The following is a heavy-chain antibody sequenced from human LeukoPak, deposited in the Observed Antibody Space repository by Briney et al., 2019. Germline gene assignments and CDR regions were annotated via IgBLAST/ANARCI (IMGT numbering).Heavy chain of an antibody. J-gene: IGHJ4*02. CDR1: GFTLSSYA. CDR2: ISNTGGST. D-gene: IGHD3-16*02. Sequence: GGSLRLSCAASGFTLSSYAMSWVRQAPGKGLEWVSTISNTGGSTYYADSGQGRFTISRDNSKNTLSLQMNSLRAGDTAVYYCAKLMITFGGNIVAPPDYWGQGTLVTVSS. V-gene: IGHV3-23*01. CDR3: AKLMITFGGNIVAPPDY.